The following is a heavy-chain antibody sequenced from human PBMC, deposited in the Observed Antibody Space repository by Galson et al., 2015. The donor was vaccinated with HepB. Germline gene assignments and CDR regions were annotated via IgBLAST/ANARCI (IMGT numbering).Heavy chain of an antibody. CDR1: GFTVSSNY. CDR3: ARDLEMAKPYPGVFDY. Sequence: SLRLSCAASGFTVSSNYMSWVRQAPGKGLEWVSDIYSGGSTYYADSVKGRFTISRDNSKNTLYLQMNSLRAEDTAVYYCARDLEMAKPYPGVFDYWGQGTLVTVSS. V-gene: IGHV3-66*02. CDR2: IYSGGST. D-gene: IGHD5-24*01. J-gene: IGHJ4*02.